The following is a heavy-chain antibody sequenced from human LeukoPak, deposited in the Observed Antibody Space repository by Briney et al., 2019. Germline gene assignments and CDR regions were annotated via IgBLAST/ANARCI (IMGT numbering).Heavy chain of an antibody. CDR2: ISYDGSNK. J-gene: IGHJ4*02. V-gene: IGHV3-30*18. CDR1: GFTFSSYG. CDR3: AKDVRSSWAYFDY. D-gene: IGHD6-13*01. Sequence: PGGSLRLSCAASGFTFSSYGMHWVRQAPGKGLEWVAVISYDGSNKYYADSVKGRFTISRDNSKNMLYLQMNSLRAEDTAVYYCAKDVRSSWAYFDYWGQGTLVTVSS.